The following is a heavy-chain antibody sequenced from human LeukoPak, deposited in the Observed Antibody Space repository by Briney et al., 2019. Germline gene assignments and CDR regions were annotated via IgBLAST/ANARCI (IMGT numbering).Heavy chain of an antibody. Sequence: PGGSLRLSCAASGFTFSSYSMNWVRQAPGKGLEWVANIKGDGSVQSYVDFVKGRFTISRDNAKNSLFLEMNSLRAEDTAVYYCARAYWGRFGIPGTSKSLDYWGQGTLVTVSS. CDR1: GFTFSSYS. J-gene: IGHJ4*02. CDR2: IKGDGSVQ. CDR3: ARAYWGRFGIPGTSKSLDY. V-gene: IGHV3-7*05. D-gene: IGHD3-10*01.